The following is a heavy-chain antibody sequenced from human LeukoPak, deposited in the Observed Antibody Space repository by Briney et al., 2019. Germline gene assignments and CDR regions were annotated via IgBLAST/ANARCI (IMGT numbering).Heavy chain of an antibody. CDR2: INSDGSST. D-gene: IGHD3-22*01. CDR3: ASDRIFYYDSSGYYEIDY. CDR1: GFTFSSYW. V-gene: IGHV3-74*01. J-gene: IGHJ4*02. Sequence: GGSLRLSCAASGFTFSSYWMHWVRQAPGKGLVWVLRINSDGSSTSYADSVKGRFTISRDNAKNTLYLQMNSLRAEDTAVYYCASDRIFYYDSSGYYEIDYWGQGTLVTVSS.